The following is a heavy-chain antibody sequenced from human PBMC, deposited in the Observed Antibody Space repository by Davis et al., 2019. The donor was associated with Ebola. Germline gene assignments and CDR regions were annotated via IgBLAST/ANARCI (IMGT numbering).Heavy chain of an antibody. V-gene: IGHV3-43*02. CDR2: ISVDGGST. CDR1: GFTFDDYA. J-gene: IGHJ5*02. CDR3: AKSSSGWYWSWFDP. D-gene: IGHD6-19*01. Sequence: GESLKISCASSGFTFDDYAMHWVRQAPGKGLEWVSLISVDGGSTYYADSVKGRFTISRDNSKNSLYLQMNSLRTEDTALYYCAKSSSGWYWSWFDPWGQGTLVTVSS.